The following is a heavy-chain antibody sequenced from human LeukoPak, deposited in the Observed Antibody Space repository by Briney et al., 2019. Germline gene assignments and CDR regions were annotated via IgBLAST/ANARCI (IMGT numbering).Heavy chain of an antibody. CDR2: IYTSGST. J-gene: IGHJ4*02. Sequence: SEALSFTCTVSGGSISSHYWNWIRQPAGKGLEWIGRIYTSGSTNYNPSLKSRVTMSVDTSKNQFSLKLNSVTAADTAVYYCARDSEHGGLYWGQGTLVTVSS. CDR1: GGSISSHY. CDR3: ARDSEHGGLY. D-gene: IGHD2-15*01. V-gene: IGHV4-4*07.